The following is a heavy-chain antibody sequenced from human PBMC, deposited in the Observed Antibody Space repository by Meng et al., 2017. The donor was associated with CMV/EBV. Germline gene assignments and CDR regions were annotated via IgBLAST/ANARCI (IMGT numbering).Heavy chain of an antibody. Sequence: GESLKISCAASGFTVSSNYMSWVRQAPGKGLEWVSVIYSGGSTYYADSVKGRFTISSDNSKNTLYLQMNSLIAEDTAAYYCARGLRGSGITKRFLEWLPMAYWGQGTLVTVSS. J-gene: IGHJ4*02. D-gene: IGHD3-3*01. V-gene: IGHV3-53*01. CDR1: GFTVSSNY. CDR3: ARGLRGSGITKRFLEWLPMAY. CDR2: IYSGGST.